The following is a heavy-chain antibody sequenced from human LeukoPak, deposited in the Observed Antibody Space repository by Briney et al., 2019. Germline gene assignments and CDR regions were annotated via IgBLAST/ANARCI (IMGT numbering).Heavy chain of an antibody. J-gene: IGHJ5*02. D-gene: IGHD1-7*01. V-gene: IGHV1-46*01. Sequence: ASVKVSCKASGYTFTSNYMHWVRQAPGQGLEWMGMINPSSGSPRYAKTVQGRVTMTRDTSTSTVHMEMSSLRSEDTAVYYCARDRGRTMLVDHWGQGTLVTVSS. CDR1: GYTFTSNY. CDR3: ARDRGRTMLVDH. CDR2: INPSSGSP.